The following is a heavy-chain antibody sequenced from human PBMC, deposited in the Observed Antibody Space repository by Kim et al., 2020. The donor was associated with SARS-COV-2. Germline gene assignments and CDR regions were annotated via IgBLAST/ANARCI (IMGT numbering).Heavy chain of an antibody. J-gene: IGHJ6*02. V-gene: IGHV3-21*01. Sequence: GGSLRLSCAASGFTFSSYSMNWVRQAPGKGLEWVSSISSSSSYIYYADSVKGRFTISRDNAKNSLYLQMNSLRAEDTAVYYCARGAGQLWITYYYYGMDVWGQGTTVTVSS. CDR3: ARGAGQLWITYYYYGMDV. CDR1: GFTFSSYS. D-gene: IGHD5-18*01. CDR2: ISSSSSYI.